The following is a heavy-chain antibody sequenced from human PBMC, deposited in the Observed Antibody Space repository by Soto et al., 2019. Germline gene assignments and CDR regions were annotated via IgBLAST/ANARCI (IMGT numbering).Heavy chain of an antibody. CDR3: AKVLAVEQVEEHHYYGLDI. D-gene: IGHD6-19*01. CDR2: ISYDGSNQ. J-gene: IGHJ6*02. V-gene: IGHV3-30*18. Sequence: PGGSLRLSCVASGFPFSGYGFHWVRQAPGKGLEWVALISYDGSNQYYADSVRGRFTISRDNSKNTMYLEMHSLRAEDTAIYYCAKVLAVEQVEEHHYYGLDIWGQGTTVTVSS. CDR1: GFPFSGYG.